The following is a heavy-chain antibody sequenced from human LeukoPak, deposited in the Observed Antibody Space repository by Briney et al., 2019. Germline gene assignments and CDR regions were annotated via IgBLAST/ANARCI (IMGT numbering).Heavy chain of an antibody. D-gene: IGHD2-2*01. CDR2: MNYSGRS. Sequence: KSSETLSLTCTVSGGSINNYFWNWIRQPPGKGLEWIGYMNYSGRSSYSPSLKSRVTISIDTSKNQFSLKLSSVTTADTAVYYCARSSIPTQNWFDPWGQGTLVTVSS. CDR1: GGSINNYF. CDR3: ARSSIPTQNWFDP. J-gene: IGHJ5*02. V-gene: IGHV4-59*01.